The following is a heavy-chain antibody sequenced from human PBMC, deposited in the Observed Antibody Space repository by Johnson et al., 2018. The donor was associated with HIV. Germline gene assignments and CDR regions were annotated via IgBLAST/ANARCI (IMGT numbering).Heavy chain of an antibody. V-gene: IGHV3-66*01. Sequence: VLLVESGGGLVQPGGSLRLSCAVSGFAVSTNYMSWVRQAPGKGLEWVSIIYSGGNTYYADSIKGRLTISRDNSKNTLYFQMNNVRAEDTAVYYCAREGNGGYCTNGVCYNDAYDIWGQGVMVTVSS. CDR2: IYSGGNT. D-gene: IGHD2-8*01. J-gene: IGHJ3*02. CDR1: GFAVSTNY. CDR3: AREGNGGYCTNGVCYNDAYDI.